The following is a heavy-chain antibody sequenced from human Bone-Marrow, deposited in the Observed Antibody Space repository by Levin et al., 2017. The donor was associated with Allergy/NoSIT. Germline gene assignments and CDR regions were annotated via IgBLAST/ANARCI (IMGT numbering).Heavy chain of an antibody. CDR2: ISYDGSNK. D-gene: IGHD3-22*01. V-gene: IGHV3-30-3*01. Sequence: GGSLRLSCAASGFTFSSYAMHWVRQAPGKGLEWVAVISYDGSNKYYADSVKGRFTISRDNSKNTLYLQMNSLRAEDTAVYYCARVAVSHTYFDYWGQGTLVTVSS. CDR1: GFTFSSYA. CDR3: ARVAVSHTYFDY. J-gene: IGHJ4*02.